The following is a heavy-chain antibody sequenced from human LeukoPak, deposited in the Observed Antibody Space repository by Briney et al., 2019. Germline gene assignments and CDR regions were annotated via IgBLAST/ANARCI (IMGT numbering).Heavy chain of an antibody. Sequence: PGGSLRLSCAASGFTFSDYYMSWIRHAPGKGLEWISYISSSTYTNYADSVKGRFTISRDNAKNSMYLQMNSLRAEDTAVYYCARISGSYVFDYWGQGTLVTVSS. CDR2: ISSSTYT. D-gene: IGHD1-26*01. V-gene: IGHV3-11*03. J-gene: IGHJ4*02. CDR3: ARISGSYVFDY. CDR1: GFTFSDYY.